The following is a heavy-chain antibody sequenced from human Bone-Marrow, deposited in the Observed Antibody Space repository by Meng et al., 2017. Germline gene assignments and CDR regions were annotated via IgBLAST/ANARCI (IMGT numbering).Heavy chain of an antibody. D-gene: IGHD3-10*01. CDR2: IYYSGST. J-gene: IGHJ6*02. CDR1: GFTFSSYS. CDR3: ARDPYYYGSGSYYLKIYYYYGMDV. Sequence: GSLRLSCAASGFTFSSYSMNWVRQAPGKGLEWIGSIYYSGSTYYNPSLKSRVTISVDTSKNQFSLKLSSVTAADTAVYYCARDPYYYGSGSYYLKIYYYYGMDVWGQGTTVTVSS. V-gene: IGHV4-39*07.